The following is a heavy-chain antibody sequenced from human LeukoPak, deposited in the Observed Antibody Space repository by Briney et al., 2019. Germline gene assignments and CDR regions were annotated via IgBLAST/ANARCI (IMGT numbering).Heavy chain of an antibody. Sequence: SETLSLTCTVSGGSISSYYWSWIRQPPGKGLEWIGYIYYSGSTNYNPSLKSRVTISVDTSKNQFSLKLSSVTAADTAVYYCARDLLGRAFDIWGQGTMVTVSS. CDR2: IYYSGST. CDR3: ARDLLGRAFDI. V-gene: IGHV4-59*01. D-gene: IGHD1-26*01. CDR1: GGSISSYY. J-gene: IGHJ3*02.